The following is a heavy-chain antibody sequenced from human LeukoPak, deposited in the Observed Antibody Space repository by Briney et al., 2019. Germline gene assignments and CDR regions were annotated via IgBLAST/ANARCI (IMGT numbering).Heavy chain of an antibody. CDR3: ARDRGSSWYERSYYYYYYMDV. J-gene: IGHJ6*03. CDR1: GYTFTGYY. Sequence: ASVKVSCKASGYTFTGYYTHWVRQAPGQGLEWMGWINPNSGGTNYAQKFQGRVTMTRDTSISTAYMELSRLRSEDTAVYYCARDRGSSWYERSYYYYYYMDVWGKGTTVTISS. CDR2: INPNSGGT. D-gene: IGHD6-13*01. V-gene: IGHV1-2*02.